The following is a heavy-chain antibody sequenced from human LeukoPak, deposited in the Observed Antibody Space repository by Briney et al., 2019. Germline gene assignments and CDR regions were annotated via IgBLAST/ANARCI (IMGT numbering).Heavy chain of an antibody. CDR3: ARDGWYCTSARCYNRRGVLYYFDY. CDR2: INPSGGST. CDR1: GYTFTSYY. Sequence: ASVKVSCKASGYTFTSYYMHWARQAPGQGLEWMGIINPSGGSTNYAQKFQGRVTMTRDTSTSTVLMELSSLRSEDTAVYYCARDGWYCTSARCYNRRGVLYYFDYWGRGTLVTVSS. J-gene: IGHJ4*02. V-gene: IGHV1-46*01. D-gene: IGHD2-2*02.